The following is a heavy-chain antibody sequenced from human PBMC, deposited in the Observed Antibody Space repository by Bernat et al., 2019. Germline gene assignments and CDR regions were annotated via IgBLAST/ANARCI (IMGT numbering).Heavy chain of an antibody. CDR3: ARAAYCGGDCSAAHFDY. J-gene: IGHJ4*02. Sequence: VQLVESGGGVVQPGRSLRLSCTASGFTFSSYGMHWVRQAPGKGLEWVSSISSTSSYIYYADSVKGRFTISRDNAKNSLYLQMSSLRAEDTAVYYCARAAYCGGDCSAAHFDYWGQGTLVTVSS. CDR2: ISSTSSYI. D-gene: IGHD2-21*02. V-gene: IGHV3-21*01. CDR1: GFTFSSYG.